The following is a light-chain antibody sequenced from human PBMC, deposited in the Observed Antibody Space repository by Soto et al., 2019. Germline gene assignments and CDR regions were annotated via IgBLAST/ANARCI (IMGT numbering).Light chain of an antibody. CDR1: NIASKS. J-gene: IGLJ1*01. Sequence: SYELTQSPSVSVAPGQTASITCGGNNIASKSVHWYQQRPGQAPVLVIHDDSDRPSGIPERFSGSNSGNTATLTITRVEAGDEADYYCQVWHSSSVDYVFGSGTKV. CDR3: QVWHSSSVDYV. V-gene: IGLV3-21*02. CDR2: DDS.